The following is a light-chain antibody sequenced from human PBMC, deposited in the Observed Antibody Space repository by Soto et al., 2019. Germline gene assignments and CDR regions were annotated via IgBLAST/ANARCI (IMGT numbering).Light chain of an antibody. Sequence: EIVLTQSPDTLSLSPGQRATLSCRASQSVRSDYFAWYQQKPGQAPRVIIFGVSTRATGVPDRFSGSGSGTDFTLTISRLEPEDFALYYCQQYGNSPLTLRGGTKVDIK. CDR3: QQYGNSPLT. V-gene: IGKV3-20*01. J-gene: IGKJ4*01. CDR2: GVS. CDR1: QSVRSDY.